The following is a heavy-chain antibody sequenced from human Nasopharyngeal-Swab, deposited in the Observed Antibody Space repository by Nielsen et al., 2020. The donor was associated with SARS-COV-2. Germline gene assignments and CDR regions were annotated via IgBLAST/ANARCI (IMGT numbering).Heavy chain of an antibody. V-gene: IGHV3-48*01. J-gene: IGHJ6*02. CDR2: ISSSSSTT. D-gene: IGHD3-22*01. CDR3: ARLDSSGYYNYFYYGMDV. CDR1: GFTFSSYS. Sequence: GESLKISCAASGFTFSSYSMNWVRQAPGKGLEWVSYISSSSSTTYYADSVKGRFTISRDNSKNTLYLQMNSLRAEDTAVYYCARLDSSGYYNYFYYGMDVWGQGTSVTVSS.